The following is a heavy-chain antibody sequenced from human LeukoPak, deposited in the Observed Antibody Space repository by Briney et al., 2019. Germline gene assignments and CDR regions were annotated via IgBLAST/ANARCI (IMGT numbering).Heavy chain of an antibody. CDR1: GFTFSNAW. J-gene: IGHJ3*02. Sequence: GGSLRLSCAASGFTFSNAWMSWVRQAPGKGLEWVAVISYDGSNKYYADSVKGRFTISRDNSKNTLYLQMNSLRAEDTAVYYCARDRVRGRSKDAFDIWGQGTMVTVSS. V-gene: IGHV3-30*03. CDR2: ISYDGSNK. CDR3: ARDRVRGRSKDAFDI. D-gene: IGHD2-15*01.